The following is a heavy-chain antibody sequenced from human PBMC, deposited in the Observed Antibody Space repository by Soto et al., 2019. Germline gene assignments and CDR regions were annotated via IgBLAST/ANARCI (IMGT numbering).Heavy chain of an antibody. Sequence: QVHLVQSEAEVKKPGSSVKVSCKASGGTFSSYTVSWVRQAPGQGLEWVGGIIPVFKTTYYAQKFQGRVTILADKSTSTAYMERSNLRSEDTAVYYCARSLGRGGNPHWGQGTLVTVS. V-gene: IGHV1-69*06. CDR1: GGTFSSYT. D-gene: IGHD1-1*01. J-gene: IGHJ4*02. CDR3: ARSLGRGGNPH. CDR2: IIPVFKTT.